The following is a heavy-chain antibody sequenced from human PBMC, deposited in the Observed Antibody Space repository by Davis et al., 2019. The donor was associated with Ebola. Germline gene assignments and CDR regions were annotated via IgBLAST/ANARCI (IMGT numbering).Heavy chain of an antibody. J-gene: IGHJ6*02. Sequence: GESLKISCKGSGYSFTSYWIGWVRQMPGKGLEWMGIIYPGDSDTRYSPSFQGQVTISADKSISTAYLQWSSLKASDTAMYYCARHGGSSWYYYYGMDVWGQGTLVTVSS. CDR2: IYPGDSDT. CDR3: ARHGGSSWYYYYGMDV. D-gene: IGHD6-13*01. CDR1: GYSFTSYW. V-gene: IGHV5-51*01.